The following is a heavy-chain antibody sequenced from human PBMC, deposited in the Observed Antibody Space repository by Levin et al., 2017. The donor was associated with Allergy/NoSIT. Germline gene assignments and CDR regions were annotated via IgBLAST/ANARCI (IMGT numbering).Heavy chain of an antibody. D-gene: IGHD6-13*01. V-gene: IGHV3-13*04. J-gene: IGHJ5*02. CDR3: ARAPRIYSSSWYWFDP. CDR1: GFTFSSYD. CDR2: IGTAGDT. Sequence: GGSLRLSCAASGFTFSSYDMHWVRQATGKGLEWVSAIGTAGDTYYPGSVKGRFTISRENAKNSLYLQMNSLRAGDTAVYYCARAPRIYSSSWYWFDPWGQGTLVTVSS.